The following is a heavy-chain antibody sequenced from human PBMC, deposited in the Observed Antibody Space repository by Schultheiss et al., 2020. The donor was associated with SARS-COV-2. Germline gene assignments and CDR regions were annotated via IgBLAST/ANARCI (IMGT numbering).Heavy chain of an antibody. Sequence: SETLSLTCAVYGGSFSGYYWSWIRQPAGKGLEWIGRIYSSGNTHYDPSLKSRVTISVDTSKNQFSLKLSSVTAADTAVYYCARGVARAFDIWGQGTMVTVSS. CDR2: IYSSGNT. J-gene: IGHJ3*02. D-gene: IGHD5-12*01. V-gene: IGHV4-59*10. CDR1: GGSFSGYY. CDR3: ARGVARAFDI.